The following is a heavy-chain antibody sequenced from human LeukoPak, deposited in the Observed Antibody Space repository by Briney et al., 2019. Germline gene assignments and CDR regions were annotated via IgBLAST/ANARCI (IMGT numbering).Heavy chain of an antibody. D-gene: IGHD1-26*01. CDR2: INPSGGST. Sequence: GASVKVSCKSSGYTFTSYYMYWVRQAPGQGLEWMGIINPSGGSTSYAQKFQGRVTMTRDPSISSAYMELNSLRSDDTAVYYCARDAWLVGATNLYYFDHWGQGTLVTVSS. V-gene: IGHV1-46*01. CDR3: ARDAWLVGATNLYYFDH. CDR1: GYTFTSYY. J-gene: IGHJ4*02.